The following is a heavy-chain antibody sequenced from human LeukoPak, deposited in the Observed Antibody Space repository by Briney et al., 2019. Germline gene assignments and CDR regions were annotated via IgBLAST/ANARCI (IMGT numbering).Heavy chain of an antibody. CDR2: INHSGST. Sequence: SQTLSLTCTVSGGSISSGDYYWSWIRQPPGKGLEWIGEINHSGSTNYNPSLKSRVTISVDTSKNQFSLKLSSVTAADTAVYYCAKLGYSSSWYELSRRTTNYYYYGMDVWGQGTTVTVSS. D-gene: IGHD6-13*01. V-gene: IGHV4-30-4*01. CDR3: AKLGYSSSWYELSRRTTNYYYYGMDV. CDR1: GGSISSGDYY. J-gene: IGHJ6*02.